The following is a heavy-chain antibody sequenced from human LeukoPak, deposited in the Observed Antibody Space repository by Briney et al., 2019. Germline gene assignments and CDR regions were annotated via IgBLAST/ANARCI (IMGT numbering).Heavy chain of an antibody. CDR2: IRYDGSNK. CDR3: AKEWRLYSGYYYYNWFDP. Sequence: PGGSLRLSCAASGFTFSSYGMHWVRQAPGKGLEWVAFIRYDGSNKYYADSVKGRFTISRDNSKNTLYLQMNSLRAEDTAVYYCAKEWRLYSGYYYYNWFDPWGQGTLVTVSS. J-gene: IGHJ5*02. CDR1: GFTFSSYG. V-gene: IGHV3-30*02. D-gene: IGHD3-22*01.